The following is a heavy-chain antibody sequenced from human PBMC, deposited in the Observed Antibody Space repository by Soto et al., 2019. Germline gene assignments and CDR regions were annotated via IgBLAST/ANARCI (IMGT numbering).Heavy chain of an antibody. CDR2: ISYDGSNK. CDR1: GFTFSSYG. CDR3: AKTGSGGSWVYGMDV. D-gene: IGHD2-15*01. J-gene: IGHJ6*02. V-gene: IGHV3-30*18. Sequence: QVQLVESGGGVVQPGRSLRLSCAASGFTFSSYGMHWVRQAPGKGLEWVAVISYDGSNKYYADSVKGRFTISRDNSKNTLYLQMNSLRAEDTAVYYCAKTGSGGSWVYGMDVWGQGTTVTVSS.